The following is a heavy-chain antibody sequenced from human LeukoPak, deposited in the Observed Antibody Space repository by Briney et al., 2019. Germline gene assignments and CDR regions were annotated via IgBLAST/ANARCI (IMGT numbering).Heavy chain of an antibody. CDR1: GYSISSGYY. D-gene: IGHD3-10*01. V-gene: IGHV4-38-2*02. Sequence: SETLSLTCTVSGYSISSGYYWGWIRQPPGKGLEWIGSIYHSGSTYYNPSLKSRVTISVDTSKNQFSLKLSSVTAADTAVYYCARVPFYYGSGSYCDYWGQGTLVTVSS. CDR2: IYHSGST. J-gene: IGHJ4*02. CDR3: ARVPFYYGSGSYCDY.